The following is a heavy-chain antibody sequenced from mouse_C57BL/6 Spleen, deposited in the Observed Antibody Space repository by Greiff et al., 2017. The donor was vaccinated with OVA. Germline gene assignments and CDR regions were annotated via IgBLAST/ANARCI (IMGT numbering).Heavy chain of an antibody. J-gene: IGHJ4*01. CDR2: ISDGGSYT. V-gene: IGHV5-4*01. CDR3: AREGERGLYAMDY. Sequence: EVKLMESGGGLVKPGGSLKLSCAASGFTFSSYAMSWVRQTPEKRLEWVATISDGGSYTYYPDNVKGRFTISRDNAKNNLYLQMSHLKAEDTAMYYCAREGERGLYAMDYWGQGTSVTVSS. CDR1: GFTFSSYA.